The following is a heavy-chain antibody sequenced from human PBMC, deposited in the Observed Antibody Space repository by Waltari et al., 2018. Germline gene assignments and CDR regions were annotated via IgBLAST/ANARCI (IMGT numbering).Heavy chain of an antibody. CDR2: IRAYNGNR. CDR3: AREEDYYYYGMDV. CDR1: GYSFTNYG. Sequence: QVHLLQSGPEVKKPGASVKVSCKASGYSFTNYGISWVRQAPGQGLEWMGWIRAYNGNRNYAQTLQGRVTMTPDTSTRTAYMELRNLRSDDTAVYYCAREEDYYYYGMDVWGQGTTVNVSS. J-gene: IGHJ6*02. V-gene: IGHV1-18*01.